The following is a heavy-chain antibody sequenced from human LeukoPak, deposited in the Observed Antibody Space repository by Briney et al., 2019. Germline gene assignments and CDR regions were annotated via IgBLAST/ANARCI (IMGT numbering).Heavy chain of an antibody. CDR1: GFTFSSYI. V-gene: IGHV3-21*01. CDR2: ISSSSNYI. D-gene: IGHD4-17*01. CDR3: ARNSGDYQINN. Sequence: GGCLRLSCAASGFTFSSYIMNWVRQAPGKGLEWFSSISSSSNYIYYADSVKGRFTISRDNAKNSLFLQMNSLRAGDTAVYYCARNSGDYQINNGGQGPLVTVSS. J-gene: IGHJ4*02.